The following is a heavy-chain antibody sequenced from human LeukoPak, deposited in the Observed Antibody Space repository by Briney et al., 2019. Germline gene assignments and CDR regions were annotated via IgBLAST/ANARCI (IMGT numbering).Heavy chain of an antibody. CDR3: ARDRSPEGYYDSSHWDYYHGMDV. J-gene: IGHJ6*02. D-gene: IGHD3-22*01. Sequence: SETLSLTCTVSGGSISNYYWSWIRQPPGKGLEWIGYIYYSGSTNYSPSLKSRVTISVDTSKNQFSLNLSSVTAADTAMYYCARDRSPEGYYDSSHWDYYHGMDVWGQGTTVTVSS. V-gene: IGHV4-59*01. CDR2: IYYSGST. CDR1: GGSISNYY.